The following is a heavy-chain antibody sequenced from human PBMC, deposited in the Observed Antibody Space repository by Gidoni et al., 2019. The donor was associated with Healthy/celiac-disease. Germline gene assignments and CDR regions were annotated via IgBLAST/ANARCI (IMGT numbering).Heavy chain of an antibody. D-gene: IGHD3-16*02. CDR1: GYTFTGYY. Sequence: QVQLVQSGAEVKKPGASVTVSCKASGYTFTGYYIHWVRQAPGQWLEWMGWINPNSGGTNDAQKFQGWVTMTRDTSISTAYMELSRLRSDDTAVYYCARAQILYVWGSYRSSDWFDPWGQGTLVTVSS. CDR3: ARAQILYVWGSYRSSDWFDP. CDR2: INPNSGGT. J-gene: IGHJ5*02. V-gene: IGHV1-2*04.